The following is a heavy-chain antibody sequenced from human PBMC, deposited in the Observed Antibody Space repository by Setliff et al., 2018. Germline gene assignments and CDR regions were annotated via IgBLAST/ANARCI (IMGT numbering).Heavy chain of an antibody. CDR3: ARTCSGSSCYAGLES. CDR1: GFTFSTYR. CDR2: ILDDGVKK. J-gene: IGHJ4*02. Sequence: PGESLKISCAASGFTFSTYRMHWVRQAPGKGLEWVAVILDDGVKKYHADSVKGRFTISRDNSKNTLYLQMNSLRPEDTAVYYCARTCSGSSCYAGLESWGQGTPVTVSS. D-gene: IGHD2-15*01. V-gene: IGHV3-30*03.